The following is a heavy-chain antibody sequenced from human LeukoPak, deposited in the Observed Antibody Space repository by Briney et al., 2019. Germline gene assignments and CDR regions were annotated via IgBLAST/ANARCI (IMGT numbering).Heavy chain of an antibody. D-gene: IGHD2-21*01. CDR2: ISGSGGST. V-gene: IGHV3-23*01. J-gene: IGHJ4*02. Sequence: RGSLRLSCAASGFTFSSYSMRWVRQAPGKGLEWVSAISGSGGSTYYAHSLKGRFTISRDNSINTLYMQLNRLRSDDTAVYYCAKGRNMWHVRNLDSWGQGTLVTVSS. CDR1: GFTFSSYS. CDR3: AKGRNMWHVRNLDS.